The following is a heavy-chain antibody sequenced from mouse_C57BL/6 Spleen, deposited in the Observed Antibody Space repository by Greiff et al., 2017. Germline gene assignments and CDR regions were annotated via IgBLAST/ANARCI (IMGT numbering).Heavy chain of an antibody. CDR2: IYPGDGDT. CDR1: GYAFSSSW. CDR3: AGSRGDAMDY. Sequence: QVQLKESGPELVKPGASVKISCKASGYAFSSSWMNWVKQRPGKGLEWIGRIYPGDGDTNYNGKFKGKATLTADKSSSTAYMQLSSLTSEDSAVYFCAGSRGDAMDYWGQGTSVTVSS. D-gene: IGHD1-1*01. V-gene: IGHV1-82*01. J-gene: IGHJ4*01.